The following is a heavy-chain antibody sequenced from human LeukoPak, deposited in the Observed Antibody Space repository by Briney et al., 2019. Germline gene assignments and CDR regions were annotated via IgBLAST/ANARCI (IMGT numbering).Heavy chain of an antibody. CDR3: ARDRDMLFFDP. V-gene: IGHV1-2*06. J-gene: IGHJ5*02. CDR1: GYTFIGYY. D-gene: IGHD3-10*01. Sequence: ASVKVSCKASGYTFIGYYMHWVRQAPGQGLEWMGRINPNSGGTNYAQKFQGRVTMTRDTSISTAYMELSRLRSDDTAVYYCARDRDMLFFDPWGQGTLVTVSS. CDR2: INPNSGGT.